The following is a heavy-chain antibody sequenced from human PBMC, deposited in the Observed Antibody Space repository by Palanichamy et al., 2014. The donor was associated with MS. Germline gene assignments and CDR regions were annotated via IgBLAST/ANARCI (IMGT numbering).Heavy chain of an antibody. J-gene: IGHJ1*01. CDR3: ATQPTSGDYFQH. Sequence: QLQLQESGPGLVKPSETLSLTCSVSGGSVSSSTYYWGWIRQPPGKGLEWIASIYYSGDTYYNPSLKSRVTISVDTSKNEFSLKLSSVTAADAAVYYCATQPTSGDYFQHWGQGTLVTVSS. CDR2: IYYSGDT. D-gene: IGHD3-10*01. V-gene: IGHV4-39*01. CDR1: GGSVSSSTYY.